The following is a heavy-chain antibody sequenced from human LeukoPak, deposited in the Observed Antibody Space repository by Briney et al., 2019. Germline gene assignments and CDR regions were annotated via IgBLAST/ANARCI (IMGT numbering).Heavy chain of an antibody. Sequence: ASVKVSCKASGYTFTSYGISWVRQAPGQGLEWMGWISAYNGNTNYAQKLQGRVTMTTDTSTSTAYMELRSLRSDDTAVYYCARDAPKGGTGTTCFDYWGQGTLVTVPS. CDR1: GYTFTSYG. CDR2: ISAYNGNT. D-gene: IGHD1-1*01. CDR3: ARDAPKGGTGTTCFDY. J-gene: IGHJ4*02. V-gene: IGHV1-18*01.